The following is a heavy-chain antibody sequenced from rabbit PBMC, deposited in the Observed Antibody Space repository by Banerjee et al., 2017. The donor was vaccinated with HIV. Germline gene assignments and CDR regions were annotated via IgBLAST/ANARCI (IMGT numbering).Heavy chain of an antibody. CDR2: INSSSGNT. J-gene: IGHJ4*01. Sequence: QEQLKESGGGLVQPGGSLKLSCKASGFDFSSCYMTWVRQAPGKGLEWIGCINSSSGNTVYANWAKGRLTISKTSSTTVTLQMTSLTAADTATYFCARDLAGVIGWNFNLWGQGTLVTVS. CDR1: GFDFSSCYM. V-gene: IGHV1S45*01. D-gene: IGHD4-1*01. CDR3: ARDLAGVIGWNFNL.